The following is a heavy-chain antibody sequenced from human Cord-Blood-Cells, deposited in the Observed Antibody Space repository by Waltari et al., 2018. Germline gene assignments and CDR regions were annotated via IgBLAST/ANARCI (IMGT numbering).Heavy chain of an antibody. D-gene: IGHD3-3*01. V-gene: IGHV1-3*01. J-gene: IGHJ4*02. CDR3: ARALIGVVIIDY. Sequence: QVQLVQSGAEVKKPGASVKVSCKASGYTFTSYAIHWVRQAPGQRLEWMGWINAGNGNTKYSQKFQGRVTITRDTSASTAYMELSSLRSEDTAVYYCARALIGVVIIDYWGQGTLVTVSS. CDR2: INAGNGNT. CDR1: GYTFTSYA.